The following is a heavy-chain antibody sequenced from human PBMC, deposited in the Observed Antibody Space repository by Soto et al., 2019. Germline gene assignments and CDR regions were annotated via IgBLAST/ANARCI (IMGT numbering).Heavy chain of an antibody. V-gene: IGHV1-69*12. J-gene: IGHJ6*02. CDR2: IIPVFGTA. D-gene: IGHD3-9*01. Sequence: QVQLVQSGAEVKKPGSSVKVSCKASGGSLSNYGISWVRQAPGQGLEWMGGIIPVFGTANYAQKFQGRVTITADESTSIVYMDVTSLRSDDTAVYYCARGDATKIVVTTYYAMDVWGQGTTVTVSS. CDR1: GGSLSNYG. CDR3: ARGDATKIVVTTYYAMDV.